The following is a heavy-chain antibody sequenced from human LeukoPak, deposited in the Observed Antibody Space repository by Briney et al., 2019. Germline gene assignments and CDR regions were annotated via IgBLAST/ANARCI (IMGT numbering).Heavy chain of an antibody. CDR1: GGSISSSSYY. J-gene: IGHJ3*02. D-gene: IGHD3-22*01. CDR3: ARSGYSQAFDI. Sequence: PSETLSLTCTVSGGSISSSSYYWGWIRQHPGKGLEWIGYIYYSGSTYYNPSLKSRVTISVDTSKNQFSLKLSSVTAADTAVYYCARSGYSQAFDIWGQGTMVTVSS. V-gene: IGHV4-31*03. CDR2: IYYSGST.